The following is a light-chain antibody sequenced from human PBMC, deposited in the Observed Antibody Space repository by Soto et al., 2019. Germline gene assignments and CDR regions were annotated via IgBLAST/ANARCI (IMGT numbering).Light chain of an antibody. CDR3: QHYSNWPPT. CDR2: YAS. J-gene: IGKJ3*01. CDR1: ESVHRN. Sequence: EVVMTQSPATLSVSPGERVTLSCRASESVHRNLAWYQQKPCQGPSLLIYYASTRATGVPDRFTGSGAGTEFALTISSLQSEDFGVYHCQHYSNWPPTFGPGTKVEI. V-gene: IGKV3-15*01.